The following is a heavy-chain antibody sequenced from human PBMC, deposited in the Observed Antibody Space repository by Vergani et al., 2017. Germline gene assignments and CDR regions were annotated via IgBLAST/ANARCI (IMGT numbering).Heavy chain of an antibody. Sequence: EVQLLESGGDLVQPGRSLRLSCAASGFTFNHYAMNWVRQAPGKGLEWVSGISGSGGSTYYAGSVKGRFTISRDSSKNTLYLQMNSLSAGDTAVYYCAKANPRNSGYDYLYYYHAMDVWGQGTTVTDSS. CDR1: GFTFNHYA. CDR3: AKANPRNSGYDYLYYYHAMDV. V-gene: IGHV3-23*01. D-gene: IGHD5-12*01. CDR2: ISGSGGST. J-gene: IGHJ6*02.